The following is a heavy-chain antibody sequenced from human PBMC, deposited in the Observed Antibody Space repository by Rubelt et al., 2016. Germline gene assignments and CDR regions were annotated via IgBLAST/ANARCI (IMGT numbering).Heavy chain of an antibody. J-gene: IGHJ4*02. D-gene: IGHD6-13*01. CDR2: IYSGGST. CDR1: GFTVSSNY. V-gene: IGHV3-66*01. Sequence: EVQVVESGGGLVKPGGSLRLSCAASGFTVSSNYMSWVRQAPGKGLEWVSVIYSGGSTYYADSVKGRFTISRDNSKNTLYLQMNSLRAEDTAVCYCARDGAGYPDYWGQGTLVTVSS. CDR3: ARDGAGYPDY.